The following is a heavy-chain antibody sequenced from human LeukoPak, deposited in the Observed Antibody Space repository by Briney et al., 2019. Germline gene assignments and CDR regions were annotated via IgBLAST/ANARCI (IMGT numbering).Heavy chain of an antibody. CDR3: ARQQSLYGVKDY. J-gene: IGHJ4*02. Sequence: SETLSLTCTVSSGSISSSSYYWGWIRQPPGKELQWIGNIYYSGSTYYNPSLKSRVTISVDTSKKQFSLKLSSVTAADTAVYYCARQQSLYGVKDYWGQGTLVTVSS. CDR2: IYYSGST. D-gene: IGHD4-17*01. V-gene: IGHV4-39*01. CDR1: SGSISSSSYY.